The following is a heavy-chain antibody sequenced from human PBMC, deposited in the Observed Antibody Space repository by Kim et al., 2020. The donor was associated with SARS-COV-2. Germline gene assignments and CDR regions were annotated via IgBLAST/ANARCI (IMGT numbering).Heavy chain of an antibody. CDR2: ISGSGGST. CDR3: AKDLETLNWNWHYFDY. V-gene: IGHV3-23*01. J-gene: IGHJ4*02. CDR1: GFTFSSYA. D-gene: IGHD1-7*01. Sequence: GGSLRLSCAASGFTFSSYAMSWVRQAPGKGLEWVSAISGSGGSTYYADSVKGRFTISRDNSKNTLYLQMNSLRAEDTAVYYCAKDLETLNWNWHYFDYWGQGTLVTVSS.